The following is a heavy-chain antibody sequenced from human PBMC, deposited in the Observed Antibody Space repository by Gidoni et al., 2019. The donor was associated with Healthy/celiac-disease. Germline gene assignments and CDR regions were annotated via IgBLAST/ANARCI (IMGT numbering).Heavy chain of an antibody. V-gene: IGHV3-23*01. Sequence: EVQLLASGGGLVQPGGSLRLSCAASGFTFSSYAMSWVRQAPGKGLEWVSAISGSGGSTYYADSVKGRFTISRDNSKNTLYLQMNSLRAEDTAVYYCAKSVPYCTNGVCRRGWGPYFDYWGQGTLVTVSS. CDR2: ISGSGGST. D-gene: IGHD2-8*01. J-gene: IGHJ4*02. CDR1: GFTFSSYA. CDR3: AKSVPYCTNGVCRRGWGPYFDY.